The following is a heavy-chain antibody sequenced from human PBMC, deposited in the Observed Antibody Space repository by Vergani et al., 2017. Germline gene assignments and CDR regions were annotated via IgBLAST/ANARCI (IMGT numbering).Heavy chain of an antibody. J-gene: IGHJ3*02. V-gene: IGHV4-59*01. Sequence: QVQLQESGPGLVKPSETLSLTCTVSGGSISSYYWSWIRQPPGKGLEWIGYIYYSGSTNYNPSLKSRVTISVDTSKNQFSLKLSSVTAADTAVYYCARESGSYYXDSRGYDTDDAFDIWSQGSMVTVSS. D-gene: IGHD3-22*01. CDR2: IYYSGST. CDR1: GGSISSYY. CDR3: ARESGSYYXDSRGYDTDDAFDI.